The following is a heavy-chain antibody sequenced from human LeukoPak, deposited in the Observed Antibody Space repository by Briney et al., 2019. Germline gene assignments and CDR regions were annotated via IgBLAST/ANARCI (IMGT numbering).Heavy chain of an antibody. D-gene: IGHD4-23*01. J-gene: IGHJ4*02. CDR3: ARDGNSPLAFDY. V-gene: IGHV1-69*04. CDR1: GGTFSNYA. Sequence: ASVKVSCKASGGTFSNYAIRWLRQAPGQGLEWMGRIIPIVGIADYAQKLQGRVTITADKSTSTAYMELSRLRSEDTAVYYCARDGNSPLAFDYWGQGTLVTVSS. CDR2: IIPIVGIA.